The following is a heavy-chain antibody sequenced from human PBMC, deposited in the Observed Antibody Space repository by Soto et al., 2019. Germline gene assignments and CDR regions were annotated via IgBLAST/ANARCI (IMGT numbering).Heavy chain of an antibody. V-gene: IGHV1-69*13. CDR1: GGTFSSYA. J-gene: IGHJ6*02. CDR2: IIPIFGTA. Sequence: ASVKVSCKASGGTFSSYAISWVRQAPGQGLEWMGGIIPIFGTANYAQKFQGRVTITADESTSTAYMELSSLRSEDTAVYYCARGWGNYDFWSGYPYGMDVWGQGTTVTVSS. CDR3: ARGWGNYDFWSGYPYGMDV. D-gene: IGHD3-3*01.